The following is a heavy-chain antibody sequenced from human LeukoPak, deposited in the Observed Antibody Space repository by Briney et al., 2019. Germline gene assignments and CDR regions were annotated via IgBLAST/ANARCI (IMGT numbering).Heavy chain of an antibody. Sequence: SETLSLTCSVSGASISSYYWSWMRQPPGKGLEWIGYISNSGSTNYNPSLKSRVTISVDTSKNQFSLKLSSVTAADTAVYYCARHEYSGSYIDYWGQGTLGTVSS. V-gene: IGHV4-59*08. J-gene: IGHJ4*02. CDR3: ARHEYSGSYIDY. CDR2: ISNSGST. D-gene: IGHD1-26*01. CDR1: GASISSYY.